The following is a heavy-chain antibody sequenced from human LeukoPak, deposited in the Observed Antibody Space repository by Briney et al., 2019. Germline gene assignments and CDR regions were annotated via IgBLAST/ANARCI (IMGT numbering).Heavy chain of an antibody. CDR3: ARAFVGATEFLDYFDY. J-gene: IGHJ4*02. V-gene: IGHV1-2*02. CDR2: INPNSGGT. Sequence: ASVKVSCKASGYTFTGYYMHWVRQAPGQGLEWMGWINPNSGGTNYAQKFQGRVTMTRDTSISTAYMELSRLRSDDTAVYYCARAFVGATEFLDYFDYWGQGTLVTVSS. D-gene: IGHD1-26*01. CDR1: GYTFTGYY.